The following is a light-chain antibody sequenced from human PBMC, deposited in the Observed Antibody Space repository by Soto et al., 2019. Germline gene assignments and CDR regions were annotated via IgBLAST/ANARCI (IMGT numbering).Light chain of an antibody. V-gene: IGKV1-9*01. CDR3: QQLRSYPST. J-gene: IGKJ4*01. CDR1: QDIAIY. Sequence: QLTKSPSSLSVSVGARVTITCRASQDIAIYLAWYQQKPGEAPKLLIYAASTLYGGVPSRFSGSGSGTDFALTITSLQAEDFATYYCQQLRSYPSTFGGGTKVDI. CDR2: AAS.